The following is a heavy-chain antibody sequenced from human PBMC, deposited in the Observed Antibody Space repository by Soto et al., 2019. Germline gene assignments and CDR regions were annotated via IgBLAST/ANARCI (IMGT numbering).Heavy chain of an antibody. CDR2: IIPISETT. CDR1: GGTFSSYA. D-gene: IGHD2-2*01. Sequence: QVQLVQSGAEVKKPGSSVKVSCKASGGTFSSYAISWVRQAPGQGLAWMGGIIPISETTNYAQKFQGRVTITADESKSTADMELSSLRSEDTAVYYCARSQGSSTSLEIYYYYYYGMDVWGQGTTVTVSS. V-gene: IGHV1-69*01. CDR3: ARSQGSSTSLEIYYYYYYGMDV. J-gene: IGHJ6*02.